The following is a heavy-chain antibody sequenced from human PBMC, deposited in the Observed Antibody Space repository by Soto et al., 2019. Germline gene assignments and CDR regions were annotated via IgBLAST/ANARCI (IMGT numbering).Heavy chain of an antibody. CDR3: ATNYGTGSTHLDY. CDR2: NIPMLGLS. Sequence: QVQLVQSGAEVKKPGSPVRVSCTASGDTFNFYTISWVRQVPGQGPEWMGRNIPMLGLSNYAQKFQGRVTIMADKSTSKVYMNLSGLTSEDTAVYYCATNYGTGSTHLDYWGQGTLVTVSS. CDR1: GDTFNFYT. J-gene: IGHJ4*02. V-gene: IGHV1-69*02. D-gene: IGHD3-10*01.